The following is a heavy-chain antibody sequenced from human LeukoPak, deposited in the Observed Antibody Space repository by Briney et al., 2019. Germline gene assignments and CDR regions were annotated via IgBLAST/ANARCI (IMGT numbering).Heavy chain of an antibody. CDR1: GFTFSSYW. V-gene: IGHV3-74*01. D-gene: IGHD2-2*01. CDR2: INSDGSST. Sequence: GGSLRLSCAASGFTFSSYWMHWVRQAPGKGLVWVSRINSDGSSTSYADSVKGRFTISRDNAKNTLYLQMNSLRAEDTAVYYCAKEDQEGDAFDIWGQGTMVTVSS. CDR3: AKEDQEGDAFDI. J-gene: IGHJ3*02.